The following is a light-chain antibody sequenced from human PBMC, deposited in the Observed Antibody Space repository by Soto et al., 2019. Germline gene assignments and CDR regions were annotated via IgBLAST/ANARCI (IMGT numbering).Light chain of an antibody. J-gene: IGLJ3*02. CDR3: ATWDDSLSGWV. CDR2: RDN. V-gene: IGLV1-47*01. Sequence: QSVLTQPPSASGTPGQRVTISCSGSSSNIGSNTVNWYQQLPGTAPKLLISRDNQRPSGVPDRFSGSKSGTSASLAISGLRSEDEADYYCATWDDSLSGWVFGGGTKLTVL. CDR1: SSNIGSNT.